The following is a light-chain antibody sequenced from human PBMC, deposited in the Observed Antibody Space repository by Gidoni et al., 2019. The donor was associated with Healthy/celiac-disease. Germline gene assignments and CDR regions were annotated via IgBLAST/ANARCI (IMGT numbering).Light chain of an antibody. CDR3: QSYDSSLSGYWV. CDR1: RSNIGAGYD. V-gene: IGLV1-40*01. J-gene: IGLJ3*02. CDR2: GNS. Sequence: QSVLPQPPSVSWAPGQRVTISCTGSRSNIGAGYDVHWYQQLPGTAPKLLIYGNSNRPSGVPDRFSGSKSGTSASLAITGLQAEDEADYYCQSYDSSLSGYWVFGGGTKLTVL.